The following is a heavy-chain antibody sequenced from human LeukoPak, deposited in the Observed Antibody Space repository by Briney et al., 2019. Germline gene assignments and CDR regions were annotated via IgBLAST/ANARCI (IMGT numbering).Heavy chain of an antibody. V-gene: IGHV1-3*01. J-gene: IGHJ6*02. CDR3: ARSRITISPYYYYGMDV. CDR1: GYTFTSYA. CDR2: INAGNGNT. Sequence: ASVNVSCKASGYTFTSYAMHWVRQAPGQRLEWMGWINAGNGNTKYSQKFQGRVTITRDTSASTAYMELSSLRSEDTAVYYCARSRITISPYYYYGMDVWGQGTTVTVSS. D-gene: IGHD3-3*01.